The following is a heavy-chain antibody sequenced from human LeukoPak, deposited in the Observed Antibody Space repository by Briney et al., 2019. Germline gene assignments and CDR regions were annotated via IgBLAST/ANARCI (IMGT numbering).Heavy chain of an antibody. Sequence: GGSLRLSCAASGFTFSSYSMNWVRQAPGKGLEWVSAISGSGGSTYYAGSVKGRFTISRDNSKNTLYLQMNSLRAEDTAVYYCAKRRITGYSGSPGGFDYWGQGTLVTVSS. CDR1: GFTFSSYS. CDR3: AKRRITGYSGSPGGFDY. CDR2: ISGSGGST. V-gene: IGHV3-23*01. D-gene: IGHD1-26*01. J-gene: IGHJ4*02.